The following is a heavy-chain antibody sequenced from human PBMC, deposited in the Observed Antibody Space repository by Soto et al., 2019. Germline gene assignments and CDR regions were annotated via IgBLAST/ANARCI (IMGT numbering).Heavy chain of an antibody. CDR1: GYSFTSYW. V-gene: IGHV5-51*01. Sequence: GESLKISCKGFGYSFTSYWIGWVRQMPGKGLEWMGIIYPGDTDTRYSPSFQGQVTISADKSISTAYLQWSSLMASDTALYYCARHGDGYNLDYYDYWDQGTLVTVSS. CDR2: IYPGDTDT. J-gene: IGHJ4*02. D-gene: IGHD5-12*01. CDR3: ARHGDGYNLDYYDY.